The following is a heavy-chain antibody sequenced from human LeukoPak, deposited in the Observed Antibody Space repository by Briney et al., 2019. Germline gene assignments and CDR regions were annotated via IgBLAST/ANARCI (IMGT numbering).Heavy chain of an antibody. V-gene: IGHV4-59*01. CDR3: ARGRVSSSTWYSTYYYYFYMDV. CDR1: DDSMTIYY. J-gene: IGHJ6*03. CDR2: VDHTGST. D-gene: IGHD1-1*01. Sequence: SETLSLTCTVSDDSMTIYYWTWIRQPPGKGLEWIGYVDHTGSTNFNPSRNGRVSISRDTTKNLFSVRLRSVTAADTAVYFCARGRVSSSTWYSTYYYYFYMDVWGKGTTVTVSS.